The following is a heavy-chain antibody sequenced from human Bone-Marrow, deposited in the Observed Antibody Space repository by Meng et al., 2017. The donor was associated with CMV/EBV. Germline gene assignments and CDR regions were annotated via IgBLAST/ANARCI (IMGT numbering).Heavy chain of an antibody. CDR3: ARSVEVTDYYYGMDV. CDR2: IIPIFGTA. Sequence: SVKVSCKAPGGTFSSYAISWVRQAPGQGLEWMGGIIPIFGTANYAQKFQGRVTITTDESTSTAYMELSSLRSEDTAVYYCARSVEVTDYYYGMDVWGQGTTVTVSS. J-gene: IGHJ6*02. V-gene: IGHV1-69*05. CDR1: GGTFSSYA. D-gene: IGHD5-18*01.